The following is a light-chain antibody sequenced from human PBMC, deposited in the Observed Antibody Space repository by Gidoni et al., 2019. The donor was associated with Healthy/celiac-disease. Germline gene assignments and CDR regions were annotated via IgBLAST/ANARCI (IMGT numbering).Light chain of an antibody. CDR3: QQYGSSPRT. CDR2: GAS. J-gene: IGKJ1*01. V-gene: IGKV3-20*01. CDR1: QSVSSSY. Sequence: EIALTQCPGTLSLSPGERATLSCRASQSVSSSYLAWYQQKPGQAPRLLIYGASSRATGIPDRFSGSGSGTDFTLTISRLEPEDFAVYYCQQYGSSPRTFXQXTKVEIK.